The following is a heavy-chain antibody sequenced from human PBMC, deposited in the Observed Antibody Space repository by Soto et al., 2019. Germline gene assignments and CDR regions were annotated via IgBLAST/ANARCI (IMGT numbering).Heavy chain of an antibody. V-gene: IGHV3-13*01. CDR3: ARAWEGGIDY. Sequence: EVQLVESGGGLVQPGGSLRLSCAASGFTFSSYDMHWVRQVTGQGLEWVSTIRSAADTFYTGSVKGRFTISRENAKYSLYLQMNSLRAGDTAVDYCARAWEGGIDYWGQGTLVTVSS. CDR2: IRSAADT. D-gene: IGHD1-26*01. J-gene: IGHJ4*02. CDR1: GFTFSSYD.